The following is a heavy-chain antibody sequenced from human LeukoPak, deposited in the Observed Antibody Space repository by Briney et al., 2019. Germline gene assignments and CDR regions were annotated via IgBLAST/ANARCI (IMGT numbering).Heavy chain of an antibody. J-gene: IGHJ4*02. CDR3: ARVAYCSSTTPTSCFLDY. D-gene: IGHD2-2*01. CDR1: GGTFSSYA. V-gene: IGHV1-69*13. CDR2: IIPILGTA. Sequence: SVKVSCKASGGTFSSYAISWVRQAPGQGLEWMGGIIPILGTANYAQKFQGRVTITADESTSTAYMELSSLRSEDTAVYYCARVAYCSSTTPTSCFLDYWGQGTLVTVSS.